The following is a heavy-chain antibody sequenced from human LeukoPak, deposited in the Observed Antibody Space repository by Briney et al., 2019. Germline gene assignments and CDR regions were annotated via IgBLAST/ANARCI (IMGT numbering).Heavy chain of an antibody. CDR3: ARGTTNYYAMDV. J-gene: IGHJ6*02. CDR2: INRDGSST. V-gene: IGHV3-74*01. Sequence: ERSLRPSCAAAGFTLSTSWMHCVRQAPGGGMVWVSRINRDGSSTNYADSVKSRFTISRDNAKNTLYLQMNSLRAEDTAVYYCARGTTNYYAMDVWGQGTMVTVSS. CDR1: GFTLSTSW. D-gene: IGHD2/OR15-2a*01.